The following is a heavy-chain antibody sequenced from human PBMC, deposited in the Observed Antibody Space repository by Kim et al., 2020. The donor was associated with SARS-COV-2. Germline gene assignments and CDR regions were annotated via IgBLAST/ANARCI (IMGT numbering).Heavy chain of an antibody. CDR1: GYRFTSYW. CDR3: ARSGTPYNNDAFDV. J-gene: IGHJ3*01. D-gene: IGHD1-1*01. CDR2: IDPTDSLT. V-gene: IGHV5-10-1*01. Sequence: GESLKISCKGSGYRFTSYWINWVRQLPGEGLQWMGKIDPTDSLTNYSPSFQGHVTLSTDWSTNTVYLQWSSLRASDTAMYDCARSGTPYNNDAFDVWGQGTMVIVS.